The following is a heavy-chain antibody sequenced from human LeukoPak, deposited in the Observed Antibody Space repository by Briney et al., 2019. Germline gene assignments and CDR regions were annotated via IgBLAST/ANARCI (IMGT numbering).Heavy chain of an antibody. CDR1: GGSISSYY. Sequence: SETLSLTCTVSGGSISSYYWSWIRQPPGKGLEWIGYIYYSGSTNYNPSLKSRVTISVDTSKNQFSLKLSSVTAADTAVYYCAGGPYDILTGYSDAFDIWGQGTMVTVSS. CDR3: AGGPYDILTGYSDAFDI. J-gene: IGHJ3*02. D-gene: IGHD3-9*01. V-gene: IGHV4-59*01. CDR2: IYYSGST.